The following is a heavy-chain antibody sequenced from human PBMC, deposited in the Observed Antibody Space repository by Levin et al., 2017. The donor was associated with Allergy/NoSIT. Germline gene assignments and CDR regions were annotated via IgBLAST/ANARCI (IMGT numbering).Heavy chain of an antibody. CDR3: ARGITGRSYDY. V-gene: IGHV3-11*01. J-gene: IGHJ4*02. D-gene: IGHD1-20*01. CDR2: INYVGRTI. CDR1: GFTFSDYY. Sequence: GGSLRLSCAASGFTFSDYYMSWFRQAPGKGLEWVSYINYVGRTIYYADSVKGRFTISRDNAKNSLYLQMDSLRAEDTAVYHCARGITGRSYDYWGQGSLVTVSS.